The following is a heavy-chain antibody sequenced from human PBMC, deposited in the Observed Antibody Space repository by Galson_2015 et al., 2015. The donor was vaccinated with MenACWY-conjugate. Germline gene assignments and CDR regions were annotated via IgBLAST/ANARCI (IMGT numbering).Heavy chain of an antibody. D-gene: IGHD3-3*01. CDR3: AIAIYDFWSGYSFDY. CDR1: EYSFTRFW. CDR2: IYTPDSDT. Sequence: QSGAEVTKPGESLKISCKGSEYSFTRFWIGWVSQMPGKGLEWMGIIYTPDSDTKYSPSFQGQVTMSADKSITTTYLQWSSLKASDTAMYYCAIAIYDFWSGYSFDYWGQGTQVTVSS. J-gene: IGHJ4*02. V-gene: IGHV5-51*01.